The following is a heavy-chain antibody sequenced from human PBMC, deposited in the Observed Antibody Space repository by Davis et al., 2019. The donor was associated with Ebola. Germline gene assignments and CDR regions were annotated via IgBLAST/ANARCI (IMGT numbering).Heavy chain of an antibody. CDR3: ARESTVTTVFDY. D-gene: IGHD4-17*01. V-gene: IGHV4-34*01. Sequence: MPGGSLRLSCAVYGGSFSGYYWSWIRQPPGKGLEWIGEINHSGSTNYNPSLKSRVTISVDTSKNQFSLKLSSVTAADTAVYYCARESTVTTVFDYWGQGTLVTVSS. J-gene: IGHJ4*02. CDR2: INHSGST. CDR1: GGSFSGYY.